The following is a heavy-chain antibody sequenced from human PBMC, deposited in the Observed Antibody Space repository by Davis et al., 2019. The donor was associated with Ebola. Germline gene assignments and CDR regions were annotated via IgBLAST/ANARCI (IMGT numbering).Heavy chain of an antibody. J-gene: IGHJ6*02. CDR2: VTSGGSKT. CDR1: GLNFNTYP. Sequence: PGGSLRLSCEVSGLNFNTYPMNWVRQAPGKGLEWISRVTSGGSKTFYADSVKGRFTISRDNSKNSLYLQMNSLRTEDTALYYCAKDGGYYYGMDVWGQGTTVTVSS. CDR3: AKDGGYYYGMDV. V-gene: IGHV3-43*02.